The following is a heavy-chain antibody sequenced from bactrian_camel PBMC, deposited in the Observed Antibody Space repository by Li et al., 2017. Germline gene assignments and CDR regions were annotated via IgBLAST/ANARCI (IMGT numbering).Heavy chain of an antibody. D-gene: IGHD2*01. V-gene: IGHV3S53*01. Sequence: QVQLVESGGGSVQAGGSLRLSCTAPGFLSHDCVIEYDRQATGRQREYVSSISPDGSSTYRSTVKGRFTISKDSAKNTLYLQMNNLKPEDTAMYYCGTNKYCRGSACCNSDFSHWGQGTQVTVS. J-gene: IGHJ4*01. CDR2: ISPDGSS. CDR1: GFLSHDCV. CDR3: GTNKYCRGSACCNSDFSH.